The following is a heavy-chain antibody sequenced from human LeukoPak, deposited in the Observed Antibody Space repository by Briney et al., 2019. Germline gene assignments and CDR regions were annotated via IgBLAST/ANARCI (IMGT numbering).Heavy chain of an antibody. CDR3: AKTPGIAAAGPGGWFDP. CDR2: ISGSGGST. D-gene: IGHD6-13*01. Sequence: GGSLRLSCAASGFTFSSYAMSWVRQAPGKGLEWVSAISGSGGSTYYADSVKGRFTISRDNSKNTLYLQMNSLRAEDTAVYYCAKTPGIAAAGPGGWFDPWGQGDLCTVSS. V-gene: IGHV3-23*01. J-gene: IGHJ5*02. CDR1: GFTFSSYA.